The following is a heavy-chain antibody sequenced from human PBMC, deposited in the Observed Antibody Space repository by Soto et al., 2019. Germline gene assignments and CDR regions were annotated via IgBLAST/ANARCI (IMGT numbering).Heavy chain of an antibody. CDR1: GFTYTNYA. CDR2: ISTSGGNR. CDR3: ATEKAARGNDY. Sequence: EVRLLESGGGLVQPGGSLRLSCAASGFTYTNYAMTWVRQTPGKGLEWVSTISTSGGNRYYADSVKGRFTNSRDNSENPVYPQMDSPRVDDTALYYCATEKAARGNDYWGAGTLVTVSS. V-gene: IGHV3-23*01. J-gene: IGHJ4*02. D-gene: IGHD6-6*01.